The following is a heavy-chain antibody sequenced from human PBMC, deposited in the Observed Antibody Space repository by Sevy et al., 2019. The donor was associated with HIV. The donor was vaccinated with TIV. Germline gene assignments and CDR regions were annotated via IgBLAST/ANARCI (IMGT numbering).Heavy chain of an antibody. J-gene: IGHJ6*02. V-gene: IGHV3-30-3*01. D-gene: IGHD4-17*01. CDR1: GFAFTNYYA. CDR3: ARPRANYVDHYFFYAMDV. CDR2: ISYDGSDK. Sequence: GGSLRLSCTASGFAFTNYYAMHWVRQAPGKGLEWVAIISYDGSDKFYADSVKGRFTITRDNFKNTLYLQMNGLTTEDTAVYYCARPRANYVDHYFFYAMDVWGQGTTVTVSS.